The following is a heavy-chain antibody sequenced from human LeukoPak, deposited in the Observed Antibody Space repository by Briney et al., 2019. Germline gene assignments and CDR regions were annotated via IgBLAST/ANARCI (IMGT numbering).Heavy chain of an antibody. CDR1: GCPFSDVW. CDR3: TTDWYYYDSSGYYPIF. J-gene: IGHJ4*02. CDR2: IKRKTDGGTA. V-gene: IGHV3-15*01. Sequence: GGSLRLSCAASGCPFSDVWMSWVRHAPGKGLEWVRRIKRKTDGGTADYAAPVKGRFTFSRDDSKNTLYLQMNSLKTEDTAVYYCTTDWYYYDSSGYYPIFWGQGTLVTVSS. D-gene: IGHD3-22*01.